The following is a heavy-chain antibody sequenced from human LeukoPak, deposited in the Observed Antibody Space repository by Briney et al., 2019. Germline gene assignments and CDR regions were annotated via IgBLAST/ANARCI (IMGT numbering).Heavy chain of an antibody. J-gene: IGHJ4*02. CDR1: GFTLSYYT. Sequence: PGRSLRLSCAASGFTLSYYTMHWVRQAPGKGLEWVAVISYEGSNKYYADSVKGRFTISRDNSKNTLYLQMNSLRAEDTAVYYCARVLNYYDSSGYYFSYWGQGTLVTVSS. D-gene: IGHD3-22*01. CDR2: ISYEGSNK. CDR3: ARVLNYYDSSGYYFSY. V-gene: IGHV3-30-3*01.